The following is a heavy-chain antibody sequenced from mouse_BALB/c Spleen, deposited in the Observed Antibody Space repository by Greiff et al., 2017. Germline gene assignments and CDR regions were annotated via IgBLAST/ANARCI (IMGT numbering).Heavy chain of an antibody. D-gene: IGHD2-3*01. Sequence: VQLQQSGPSLVKPSQTLSLTCSVTGDSITSGYWNWIRKFPGNKLEYMGYISYSGSTYYNPSLKSRISITRDTSKNQYYLQLNSVTTEYTATYYCARGNDGYYVSWFAYWGQGTLVTVSA. J-gene: IGHJ3*01. CDR1: GDSITSGY. CDR3: ARGNDGYYVSWFAY. CDR2: ISYSGST. V-gene: IGHV3-8*02.